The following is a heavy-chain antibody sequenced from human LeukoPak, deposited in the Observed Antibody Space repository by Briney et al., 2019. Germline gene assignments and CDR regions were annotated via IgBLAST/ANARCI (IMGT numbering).Heavy chain of an antibody. Sequence: PGGSLRLSCAASGFTFSSNGISWVRQAPGKGLEWVSAISGSGASTYYADSVKGRFTISRDNSKNTLYLQVSSLRAEDTAVYYCAKHLGYTSSCPDYWGQGTLVTVSS. CDR1: GFTFSSNG. CDR3: AKHLGYTSSCPDY. J-gene: IGHJ4*02. V-gene: IGHV3-23*01. D-gene: IGHD6-13*01. CDR2: ISGSGAST.